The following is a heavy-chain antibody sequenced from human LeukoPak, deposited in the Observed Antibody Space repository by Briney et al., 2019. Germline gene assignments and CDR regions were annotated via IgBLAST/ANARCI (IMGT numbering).Heavy chain of an antibody. J-gene: IGHJ4*02. V-gene: IGHV1-8*01. CDR3: ATNYYDYVWGSYRYYFDY. CDR2: MNPNSGNT. Sequence: ASVKVSCKASGYTFTSYDINWVRQATGQGLEWMGWMNPNSGNTGYAQKLQGRVTMTTDTSTSTAYMELRSLRSDDTAVYYCATNYYDYVWGSYRYYFDYWGQGTLVTVSS. CDR1: GYTFTSYD. D-gene: IGHD3-16*02.